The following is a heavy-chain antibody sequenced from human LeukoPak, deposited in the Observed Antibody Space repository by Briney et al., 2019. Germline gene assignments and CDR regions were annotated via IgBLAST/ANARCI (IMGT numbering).Heavy chain of an antibody. CDR2: IIPIFGTA. Sequence: SVKVSFKASGGTFSSYAISWVRQAPGQGLEWMGGIIPIFGTANYAQKFQGRVTITTDEFTSTAYMELSSLRSEDTAVYYCARGVVPAAINWFDPWGQGTLVTVSS. CDR1: GGTFSSYA. CDR3: ARGVVPAAINWFDP. J-gene: IGHJ5*02. V-gene: IGHV1-69*05. D-gene: IGHD2-2*02.